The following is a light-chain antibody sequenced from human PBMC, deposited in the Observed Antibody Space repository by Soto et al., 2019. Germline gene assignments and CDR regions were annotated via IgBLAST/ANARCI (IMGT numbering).Light chain of an antibody. CDR3: QQYATSTIT. CDR1: QSVSSRY. V-gene: IGKV3-20*01. CDR2: GAS. Sequence: PWERVTLSCRASQSVSSRYLTWYQQKSGQAPRLFIYGASSRAAGIPDRLSGSGSGTDFTLTISRLENEDFAVYYCQQYATSTITFGQGTRLEIK. J-gene: IGKJ5*01.